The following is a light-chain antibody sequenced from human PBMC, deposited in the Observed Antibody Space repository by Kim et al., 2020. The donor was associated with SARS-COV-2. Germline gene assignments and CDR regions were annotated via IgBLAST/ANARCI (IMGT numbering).Light chain of an antibody. CDR3: QQYNNWPPWT. J-gene: IGKJ1*01. V-gene: IGKV3-15*01. CDR1: ESVRSN. Sequence: SPGERATRSCRASESVRSNLAWYQQKPGQAPRLLIYAASTRATGIPARFSGSGSGTEFTLTISSLQSEDFAVYYCQQYNNWPPWTFGQGTKVDIK. CDR2: AAS.